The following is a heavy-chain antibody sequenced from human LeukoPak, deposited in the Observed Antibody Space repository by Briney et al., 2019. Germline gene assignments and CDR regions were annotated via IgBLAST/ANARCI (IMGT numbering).Heavy chain of an antibody. D-gene: IGHD6-6*01. CDR3: ATDLEQLVSGVGY. J-gene: IGHJ4*02. V-gene: IGHV1-24*01. CDR2: FDPEDGET. CDR1: GYTLTELS. Sequence: ASVKVSCEVSGYTLTELSMHWVRQAPGKGLEWMGGFDPEDGETVYAQKSQGRVTMTEDTSTDTAYMELSSLRSEDTAVYYCATDLEQLVSGVGYWGQGTLVTVSS.